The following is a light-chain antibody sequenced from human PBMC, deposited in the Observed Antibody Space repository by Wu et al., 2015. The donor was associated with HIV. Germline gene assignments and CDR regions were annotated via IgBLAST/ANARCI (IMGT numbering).Light chain of an antibody. CDR1: QNINSY. CDR3: QQFNSYPLT. J-gene: IGKJ4*01. V-gene: IGKV1-8*01. Sequence: AIRMTQSPPSLSASTGDRVTITCRASQNINSYLVWYQQKPGRAPKLLIYSASTLQSGVPSRFSGSGSGTEYTLTISCLQSEDFANYYCQQFNSYPLTFGGGTKVEIK. CDR2: SAS.